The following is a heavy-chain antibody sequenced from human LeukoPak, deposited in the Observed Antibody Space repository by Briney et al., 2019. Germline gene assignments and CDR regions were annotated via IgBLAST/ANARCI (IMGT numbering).Heavy chain of an antibody. CDR2: ISSSSSYI. Sequence: GGSLRLSCAASGFTFSSYSMNWVRQAPGKGLEWVSSISSSSSYIYYADSVKGRFTISRDNARNSLYLQMNSLRAEDTAVYYCARKGRGIAARSPPGYWGQGTLVTVSS. D-gene: IGHD6-6*01. CDR1: GFTFSSYS. J-gene: IGHJ4*02. CDR3: ARKGRGIAARSPPGY. V-gene: IGHV3-21*01.